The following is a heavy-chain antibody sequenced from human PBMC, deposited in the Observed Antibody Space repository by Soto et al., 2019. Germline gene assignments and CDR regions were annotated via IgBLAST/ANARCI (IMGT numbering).Heavy chain of an antibody. D-gene: IGHD2-15*01. V-gene: IGHV1-3*01. CDR1: GYTFTNYT. J-gene: IGHJ4*02. CDR2: INAGNGDT. CDR3: AASQLGYCSGGSCYSESFDY. Sequence: GASVKVSCKASGYTFTNYTIHWVRQAPGQRLEWMGWINAGNGDTKYSQKFQGRVAITRDTSASTAYMELSSLRSEDTAVYYCAASQLGYCSGGSCYSESFDYWGQGTLVTVSS.